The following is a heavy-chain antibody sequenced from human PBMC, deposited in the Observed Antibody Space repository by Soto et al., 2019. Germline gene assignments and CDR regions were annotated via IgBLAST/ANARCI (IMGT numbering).Heavy chain of an antibody. Sequence: TGGSLRLSCAASGFAFTNAWMTWVRQAPGKALEWVGRIRSQTDGGTTDYAAPVKGRFTISRDDSKNTLYLQMNSLKTEDTAVYYCTTDPVTMIVVVPSSGWGQGTLVTVS. CDR3: TTDPVTMIVVVPSSG. D-gene: IGHD3-22*01. CDR1: GFAFTNAW. CDR2: IRSQTDGGTT. J-gene: IGHJ4*02. V-gene: IGHV3-15*01.